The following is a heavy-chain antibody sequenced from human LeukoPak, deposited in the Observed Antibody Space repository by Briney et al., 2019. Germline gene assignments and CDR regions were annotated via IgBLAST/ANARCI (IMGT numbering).Heavy chain of an antibody. CDR1: GFTFSSYA. Sequence: GGSLRLSCAASGFTFSSYAMSWVRQAPGKGLEWVSAISGSGSSTYYADSVKGRFTISRDNSKNTLYLQMNSLRAEDTAVYYCAKSLQYYYGSRELSYWFDPWGQGTLVTVSS. J-gene: IGHJ5*02. CDR3: AKSLQYYYGSRELSYWFDP. V-gene: IGHV3-23*01. D-gene: IGHD3-10*01. CDR2: ISGSGSST.